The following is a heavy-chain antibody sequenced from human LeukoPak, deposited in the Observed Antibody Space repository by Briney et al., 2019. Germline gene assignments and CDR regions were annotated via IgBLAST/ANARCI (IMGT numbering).Heavy chain of an antibody. Sequence: GGSLRLSCAASGFTFSNAWMSWVRQARGKGLEWVSAVSSTGGTTYYADSVKGRFTISRDNSKNTLFLQINSLRAEDTAVYYCAKNGDRGAFCSGGTCYPYYYYYMDVWGKGTTVTISS. J-gene: IGHJ6*03. CDR2: VSSTGGTT. CDR1: GFTFSNAW. V-gene: IGHV3-23*01. D-gene: IGHD2-15*01. CDR3: AKNGDRGAFCSGGTCYPYYYYYMDV.